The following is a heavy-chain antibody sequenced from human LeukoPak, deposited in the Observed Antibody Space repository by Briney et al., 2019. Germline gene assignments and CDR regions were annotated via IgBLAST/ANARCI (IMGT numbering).Heavy chain of an antibody. D-gene: IGHD3-10*01. V-gene: IGHV3-53*04. J-gene: IGHJ4*02. CDR3: ARGIIYLDY. Sequence: GSLRLSCEASGFNVSSNYMTWVGQAPGKGLEWVSLIYGDGTTDYADSVKGRFHISRHNSKDTLYLQMNSLRAEDTAVYYCARGIIYLDYWGQGTVDPVSS. CDR1: GFNVSSNY. CDR2: IYGDGTT.